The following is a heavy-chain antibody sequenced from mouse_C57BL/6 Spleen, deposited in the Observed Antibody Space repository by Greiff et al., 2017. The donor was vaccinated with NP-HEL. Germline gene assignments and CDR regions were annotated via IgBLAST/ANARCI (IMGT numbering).Heavy chain of an antibody. V-gene: IGHV14-1*01. Sequence: VQLQQSGAELVRPGASVKLSCTASGFNIKDYYMHWVKQRPEQGLEWIGRIDPEDGDTEYAPKFQGKGTLTADISSNTAYLQLSSLTSEDTAVYYFTAYYYGSSYAAYWDQGTLVTVSA. CDR2: IDPEDGDT. J-gene: IGHJ3*01. CDR3: TAYYYGSSYAAY. D-gene: IGHD1-1*01. CDR1: GFNIKDYY.